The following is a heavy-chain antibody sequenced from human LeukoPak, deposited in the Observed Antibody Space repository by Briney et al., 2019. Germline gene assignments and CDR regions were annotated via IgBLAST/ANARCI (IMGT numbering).Heavy chain of an antibody. D-gene: IGHD5-12*01. CDR3: GSERYSDYGFDY. CDR2: ISSRSNTI. CDR1: GFIFSSYS. Sequence: GGSLRLSCAASGFIFSSYSMNWVRQAPGKGLEWVSYISSRSNTIYYAAPVKGRFTISRDNAKNSVYLQMDTLSDEDTAVYYCGSERYSDYGFDYWGQGTLVTVSS. V-gene: IGHV3-48*02. J-gene: IGHJ4*02.